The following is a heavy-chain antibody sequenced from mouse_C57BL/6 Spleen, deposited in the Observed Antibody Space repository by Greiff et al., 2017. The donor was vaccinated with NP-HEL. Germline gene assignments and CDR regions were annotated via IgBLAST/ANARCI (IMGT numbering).Heavy chain of an antibody. V-gene: IGHV1-50*01. D-gene: IGHD2-3*01. CDR3: ARRGGYYEGYYFDY. Sequence: QVQLQQPGAELVKPGASVKLSCKASGYTFTSYWMQWVKQRPGQGLEWIGEIDPSDSYTNYNQKFKGKATLTVDTSSSTAYMQLSSLTSEDSAVYYCARRGGYYEGYYFDYWGQGTTLTVSS. CDR2: IDPSDSYT. J-gene: IGHJ2*01. CDR1: GYTFTSYW.